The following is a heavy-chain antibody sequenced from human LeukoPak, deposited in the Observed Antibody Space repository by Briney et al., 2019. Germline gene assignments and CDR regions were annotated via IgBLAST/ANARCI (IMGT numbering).Heavy chain of an antibody. Sequence: GGSLRLSCAASGFTFSHFWMHWVRQVPGKGLVWISRIHSDGTATTYADSVRGRFTISRDDAKNTLYLQMNSLRAEDTAVYYCARGGTASLDYWGQGTLVTVSS. CDR3: ARGGTASLDY. CDR2: IHSDGTAT. CDR1: GFTFSHFW. D-gene: IGHD1/OR15-1a*01. J-gene: IGHJ4*02. V-gene: IGHV3-74*01.